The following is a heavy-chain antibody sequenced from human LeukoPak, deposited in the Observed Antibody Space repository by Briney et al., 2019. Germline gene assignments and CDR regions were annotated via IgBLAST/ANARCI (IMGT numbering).Heavy chain of an antibody. Sequence: PETLSLTCTVSGGSISSYYWSWIRQPPGKGLEWIGEINHSGSTNYNPSLKSRVTISVDTSKNQFSLKLSSVTAADTAVYYCARGLLYDYVWGSYRSLYFDYWGQGTLVTVSS. CDR3: ARGLLYDYVWGSYRSLYFDY. J-gene: IGHJ4*02. D-gene: IGHD3-16*02. CDR2: INHSGST. V-gene: IGHV4-34*01. CDR1: GGSISSYY.